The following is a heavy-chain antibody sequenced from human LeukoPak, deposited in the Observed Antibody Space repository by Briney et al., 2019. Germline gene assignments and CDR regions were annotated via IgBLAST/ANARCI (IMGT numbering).Heavy chain of an antibody. D-gene: IGHD3-3*02. CDR2: ISDGGRT. CDR3: AKDLHFWGGIDY. V-gene: IGHV3-23*01. J-gene: IGHJ4*02. CDR1: GFTLRTNA. Sequence: GGSLRPSCAAAGFTLRTNAMSWVRQAPGRGREWLSGISDGGRTFDAETVKGRFANSRDNSKSALYLQMNSLRVEDTAIYYCAKDLHFWGGIDYWGQGTLVTVSS.